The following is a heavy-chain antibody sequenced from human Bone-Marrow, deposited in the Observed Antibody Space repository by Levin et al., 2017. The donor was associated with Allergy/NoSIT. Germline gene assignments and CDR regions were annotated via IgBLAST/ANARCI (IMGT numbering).Heavy chain of an antibody. D-gene: IGHD2-2*01. CDR2: INHSGST. CDR1: GGSFSGYY. V-gene: IGHV4-34*01. CDR3: ARGGDIVVVPAAWYYFDY. Sequence: SETLSLTCAVYGGSFSGYYWSWIRQPPGKGLEWIGEINHSGSTNYNPSLKSRVTISVDTSKNQFSLKLSSVTAADTAVYYCARGGDIVVVPAAWYYFDYWGQGTLVTVSS. J-gene: IGHJ4*02.